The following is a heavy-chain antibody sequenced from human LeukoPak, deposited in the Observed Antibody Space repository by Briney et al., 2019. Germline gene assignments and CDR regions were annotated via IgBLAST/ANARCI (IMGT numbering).Heavy chain of an antibody. CDR3: ARDRLLFRDYYGRR. V-gene: IGHV3-21*01. D-gene: IGHD2-21*01. CDR1: GFTFSSHS. Sequence: GGSLRLSCAASGFTFSSHSMSWVRQAPGKGLEWVSFISSSRSYIYYPDSVKGRFTISRDNAKSSLYLQMNSLRAEDTAVYYCARDRLLFRDYYGRRLGPRDHGHRLF. CDR2: ISSSRSYI. J-gene: IGHJ6*02.